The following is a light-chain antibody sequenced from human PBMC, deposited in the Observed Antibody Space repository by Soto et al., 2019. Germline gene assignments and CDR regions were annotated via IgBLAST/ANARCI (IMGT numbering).Light chain of an antibody. V-gene: IGKV3-15*01. J-gene: IGKJ1*01. CDR1: QSVFSS. Sequence: EIVMTQSPATLSVSPGERATLSCRASQSVFSSLAWYQQRPGQAPRLLNHGAATSATGLPGRFSGSGSGTEFPLTISRLPSEDFAVYCYQQYHNWPAFGQGTKVDIK. CDR3: QQYHNWPA. CDR2: GAA.